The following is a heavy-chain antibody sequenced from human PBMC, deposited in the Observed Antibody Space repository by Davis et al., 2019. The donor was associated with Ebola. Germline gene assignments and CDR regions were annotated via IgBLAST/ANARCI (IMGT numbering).Heavy chain of an antibody. CDR2: INAGNGNT. J-gene: IGHJ4*02. CDR1: GGTFSSYA. V-gene: IGHV1-3*01. CDR3: ARDPPMTTVVTGDDY. D-gene: IGHD4-23*01. Sequence: ASVKVSCKASGGTFSSYAISWVRQAPGQGLEWMGWINAGNGNTKYSQKFQGRVTITRDTSASTAYMELSSLRSEDTAVYYCARDPPMTTVVTGDDYWGQGTLVTVSS.